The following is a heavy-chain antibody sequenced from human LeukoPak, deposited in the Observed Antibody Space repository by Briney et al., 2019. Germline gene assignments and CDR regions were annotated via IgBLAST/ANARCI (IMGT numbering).Heavy chain of an antibody. CDR3: ARRSMAVAGNYFDY. CDR2: IIPIFGTA. D-gene: IGHD6-19*01. CDR1: GGTFSSYA. Sequence: ASVKVSCKASGGTFSSYAISWVRQAPGQGLEWMGGIIPIFGTANYAQKFQGRVTITADKSTSTAYMELSSLRSEDTAVYYCARRSMAVAGNYFDYWGQGTLVTVSS. V-gene: IGHV1-69*06. J-gene: IGHJ4*02.